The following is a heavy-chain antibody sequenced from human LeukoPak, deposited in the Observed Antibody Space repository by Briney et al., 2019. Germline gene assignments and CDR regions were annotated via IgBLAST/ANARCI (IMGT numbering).Heavy chain of an antibody. V-gene: IGHV4-59*03. CDR3: ARSSSWHDLYIYY. D-gene: IGHD6-6*01. Sequence: SETLSLTCTVSGGSISSYYWSWIRQPPGKGLEWIGYYSGNANYNPSLKSRVTISVDTSKNQFSLKLSSVTAADTAVYYCARSSSWHDLYIYYWGQGTLVTVSS. CDR1: GGSISSYY. CDR2: YSGNA. J-gene: IGHJ4*02.